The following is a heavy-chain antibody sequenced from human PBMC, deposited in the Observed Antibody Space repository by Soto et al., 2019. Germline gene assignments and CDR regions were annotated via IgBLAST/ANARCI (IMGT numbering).Heavy chain of an antibody. Sequence: SVKVSCKASGFTFTSSAVQWVRQARGQRLEWIGWIVVGSGNTNYAQKFQERVTITRDMSTSTAYMELSSLRSEDTAVYYCAAGGSSSWFKLDYWGQGTLVTVSS. CDR1: GFTFTSSA. CDR3: AAGGSSSWFKLDY. CDR2: IVVGSGNT. J-gene: IGHJ4*02. V-gene: IGHV1-58*01. D-gene: IGHD6-13*01.